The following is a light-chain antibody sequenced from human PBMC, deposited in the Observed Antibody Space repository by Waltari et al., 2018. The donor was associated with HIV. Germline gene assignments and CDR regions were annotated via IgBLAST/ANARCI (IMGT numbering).Light chain of an antibody. Sequence: DIVMTQSPDSLVVSLGERATINCKSSQSVLYSSNNKNYLAWYQQKPGQPPKLLIYWASTRESVVPDRFSGSGSGTDFTLTISSLQAEDVAVYYCQQYYSTPTFGQGTKVEIK. CDR3: QQYYSTPT. J-gene: IGKJ1*01. V-gene: IGKV4-1*01. CDR2: WAS. CDR1: QSVLYSSNNKNY.